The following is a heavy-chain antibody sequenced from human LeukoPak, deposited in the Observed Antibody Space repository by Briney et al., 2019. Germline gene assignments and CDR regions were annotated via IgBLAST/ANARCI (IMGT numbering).Heavy chain of an antibody. V-gene: IGHV4-39*01. D-gene: IGHD4-17*01. CDR3: ARGYGVPPYFDY. Sequence: SETLSLTCTVSGGSISSSSYSWGWIRQPPGKGLEWIGSIYYSGSTYYNPSLKSRVTISVDMSKNQFSLKLSSVTAADTAVYYCARGYGVPPYFDYWGQGTLVTVSS. J-gene: IGHJ4*02. CDR1: GGSISSSSYS. CDR2: IYYSGST.